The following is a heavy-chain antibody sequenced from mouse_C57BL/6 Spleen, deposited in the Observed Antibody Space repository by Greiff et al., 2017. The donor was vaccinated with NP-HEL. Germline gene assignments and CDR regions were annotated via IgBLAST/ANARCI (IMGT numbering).Heavy chain of an antibody. CDR3: ASAARYYYAMDY. CDR2: IDPSDSYT. J-gene: IGHJ4*01. CDR1: GYTFTSYW. Sequence: VQLQQPGAELVMPGASVKLSCKASGYTFTSYWMRWVKQRPGQGLEWIGEIDPSDSYTNYNQKFKGKSTLTVDKSSSTAYMQLSSLTSEDSAVYYCASAARYYYAMDYWGQGTSVTVSS. V-gene: IGHV1-69*01.